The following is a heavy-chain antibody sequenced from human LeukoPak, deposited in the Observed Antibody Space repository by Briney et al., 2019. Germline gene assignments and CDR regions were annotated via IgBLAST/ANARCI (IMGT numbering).Heavy chain of an antibody. Sequence: ASVKVSCKASGYTFTCYYMHWVRQAPGQGLEWMGWINPNSGGTNYAQKFQGRVIMTRDTSISTAYMELSRLRSDDTAVYYCARGEPLYLSSSPGDYWGQGTLVTVSS. D-gene: IGHD6-6*01. J-gene: IGHJ4*02. CDR1: GYTFTCYY. CDR3: ARGEPLYLSSSPGDY. CDR2: INPNSGGT. V-gene: IGHV1-2*02.